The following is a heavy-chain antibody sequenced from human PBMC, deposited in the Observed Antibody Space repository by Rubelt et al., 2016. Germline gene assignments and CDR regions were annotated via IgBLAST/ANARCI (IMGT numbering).Heavy chain of an antibody. D-gene: IGHD3-10*01. CDR2: ISSSSSTI. Sequence: EVQLVDSGGGLVQPGGSLRLSCAASGFTFSSYSINWVRQAPGKGLEWVSYISSSSSTIYYADSVKGRFTISRDNSKNTLYLQMNSLRAEDTAVYYCARDNYGSIDHWGQGTLVTVSS. CDR3: ARDNYGSIDH. J-gene: IGHJ4*02. V-gene: IGHV3-48*01. CDR1: GFTFSSYS.